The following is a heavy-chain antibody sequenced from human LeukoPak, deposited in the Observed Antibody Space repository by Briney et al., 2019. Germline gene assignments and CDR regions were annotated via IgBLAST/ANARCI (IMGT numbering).Heavy chain of an antibody. J-gene: IGHJ4*02. V-gene: IGHV3-23*01. D-gene: IGHD3-22*01. CDR3: AKDRYYDSSGYCWFLLCYFDY. CDR1: GFTFSISS. Sequence: GGSLRLSCAASGFTFSISSMCCGHQAPGKGLEWVSAISGSGGSTYYADSVKGRFTISRDNSKNTLYLQMNSLRAEDTAVYYCAKDRYYDSSGYCWFLLCYFDYWARGTLVTVSS. CDR2: ISGSGGST.